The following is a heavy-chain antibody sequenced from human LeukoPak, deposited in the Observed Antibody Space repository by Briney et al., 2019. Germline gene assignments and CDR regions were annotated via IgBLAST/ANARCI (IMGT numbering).Heavy chain of an antibody. D-gene: IGHD3-10*01. J-gene: IGHJ4*02. CDR2: INSDGSST. V-gene: IGHV3-74*01. Sequence: GGSLRLSCAASGFTFSSYWMHWVRQAPGKGLVWVSRINSDGSSTSYADSVKGRFTISRDNAKNTLYLQMNSLRAEDTAVYYRARGGIKVVRGVIIPHVHDYWGRGTLVSVSS. CDR3: ARGGIKVVRGVIIPHVHDY. CDR1: GFTFSSYW.